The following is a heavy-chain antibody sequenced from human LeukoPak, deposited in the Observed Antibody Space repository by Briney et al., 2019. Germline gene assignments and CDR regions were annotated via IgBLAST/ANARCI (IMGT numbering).Heavy chain of an antibody. CDR1: GFTVSSNY. J-gene: IGHJ4*02. CDR2: LYSDGST. CDR3: ARGLSCSGNTCYAAHFDS. Sequence: GGSLRLSCAASGFTVSSNYMNWVRQAPGKGLEWVSVLYSDGSTYYSDSVKGRFTISRDNSKNTLFLQMNSLRAEDTAVYYCARGLSCSGNTCYAAHFDSWGQGTLVTVSS. V-gene: IGHV3-53*01. D-gene: IGHD2-15*01.